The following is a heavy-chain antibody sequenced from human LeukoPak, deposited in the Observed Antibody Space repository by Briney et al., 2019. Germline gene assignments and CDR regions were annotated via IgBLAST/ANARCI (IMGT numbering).Heavy chain of an antibody. D-gene: IGHD5-12*01. V-gene: IGHV3-30*18. J-gene: IGHJ4*02. CDR1: GFTFSSYG. CDR3: AKGYSGYDQTLDY. CDR2: ISYDGSNE. Sequence: QPGRSLRLSCAASGFTFSSYGMHWVRQAPGKGLEWVAVISYDGSNEYYADSVKGRFTISRDNSKNTLYLQMNSLRAEDTAVYYCAKGYSGYDQTLDYWGQGTLVTVSS.